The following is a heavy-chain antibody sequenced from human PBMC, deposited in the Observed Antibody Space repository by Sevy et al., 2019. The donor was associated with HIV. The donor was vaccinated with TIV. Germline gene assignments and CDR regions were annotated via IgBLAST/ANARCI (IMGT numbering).Heavy chain of an antibody. CDR1: GGSISSYY. Sequence: SETLSLTCTVSGGSISSYYWSWIRQPPGKGLEWIGYIYYSGSTNYNPSLKSRVTISGDTSKNQFSLKLSSVTAADTAVYYCARAETIATSYYYYGMDVWGQGTTVTVSS. CDR3: ARAETIATSYYYYGMDV. D-gene: IGHD6-13*01. CDR2: IYYSGST. V-gene: IGHV4-59*01. J-gene: IGHJ6*02.